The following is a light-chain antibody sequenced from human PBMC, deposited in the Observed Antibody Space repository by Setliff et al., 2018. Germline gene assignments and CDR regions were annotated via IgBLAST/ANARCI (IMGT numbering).Light chain of an antibody. CDR3: SSYTTSGTDV. CDR2: DVT. J-gene: IGLJ1*01. V-gene: IGLV2-14*03. CDR1: SSDVGGYNY. Sequence: QSALAQPASVSGSPGQWITISCSGTSSDVGGYNYVSWYQQHPGKAPKLMIYDVTNRPSRISNRFSGSKSGNTASLTISGLQAEDDADYYCSSYTTSGTDVFGTGTKVTVL.